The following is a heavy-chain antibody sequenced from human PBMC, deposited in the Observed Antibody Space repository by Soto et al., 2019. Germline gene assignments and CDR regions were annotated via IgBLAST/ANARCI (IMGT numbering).Heavy chain of an antibody. J-gene: IGHJ4*02. D-gene: IGHD6-6*01. CDR3: ARGRDSSSSRSVVYFDY. CDR2: INHSGST. Sequence: LSLTCAVYGGSFSGYYCSWIRQPPGKGLEWIGEINHSGSTNYNPSLKSRVTISVDTSKNQFSLKLSSVTAADTAVYYCARGRDSSSSRSVVYFDYWGQGTLVTVSS. V-gene: IGHV4-34*01. CDR1: GGSFSGYY.